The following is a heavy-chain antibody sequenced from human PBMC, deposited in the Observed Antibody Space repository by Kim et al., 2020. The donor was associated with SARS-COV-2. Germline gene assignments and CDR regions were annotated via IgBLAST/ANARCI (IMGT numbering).Heavy chain of an antibody. CDR2: SYI. J-gene: IGHJ4*02. CDR3: AREGTVMDY. Sequence: SYIYYADSVKGRFTISRDNAKNSLYLQMNSLRAEDTAVYYCAREGTVMDYWGQGTLVTVSS. D-gene: IGHD4-17*01. V-gene: IGHV3-21*01.